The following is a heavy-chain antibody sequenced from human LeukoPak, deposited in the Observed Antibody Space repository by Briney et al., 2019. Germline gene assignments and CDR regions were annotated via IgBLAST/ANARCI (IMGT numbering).Heavy chain of an antibody. Sequence: ASVKVSCKASGYTFTSYDINWVRQATGQGLEWMGIINPSGGSTSYAQKFQGRVTMTRGTSTSTVYMELSSLRSEDTAVYYCARAPPLGPPDWFDPWGQGTLVTVSS. CDR1: GYTFTSYD. V-gene: IGHV1-46*01. D-gene: IGHD3-16*01. J-gene: IGHJ5*02. CDR3: ARAPPLGPPDWFDP. CDR2: INPSGGST.